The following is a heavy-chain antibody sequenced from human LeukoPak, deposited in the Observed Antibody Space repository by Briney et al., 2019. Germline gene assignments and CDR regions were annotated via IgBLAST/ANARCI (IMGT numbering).Heavy chain of an antibody. J-gene: IGHJ4*02. CDR2: ISGSGGTT. D-gene: IGHD3-3*01. CDR3: AKSLLRPGY. V-gene: IGHV3-23*01. CDR1: GFTFNSYA. Sequence: GGSLRLSCAASGFTFNSYAMSWVRQTPGKGLEWVSAISGSGGTTYYAYSVKGRFTISRDNSKNTLYLQMNSLRAEDTAVYYCAKSLLRPGYWGQGTLVTVSS.